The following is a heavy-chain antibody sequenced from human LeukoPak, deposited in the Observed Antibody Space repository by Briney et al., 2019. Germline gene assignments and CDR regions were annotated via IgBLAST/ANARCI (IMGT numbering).Heavy chain of an antibody. J-gene: IGHJ4*02. CDR1: GFTFSNYA. Sequence: GGSLRLSCAASGFTFSNYAMSWVRQPPGKGLEWVSSISGSGGNTYFADSVKGRFTISRDNSKNTLYLQMNSLRAEDTAVYYCAKVGLRLGGDYWGQGTLVTVSS. CDR3: AKVGLRLGGDY. D-gene: IGHD4-17*01. V-gene: IGHV3-23*01. CDR2: ISGSGGNT.